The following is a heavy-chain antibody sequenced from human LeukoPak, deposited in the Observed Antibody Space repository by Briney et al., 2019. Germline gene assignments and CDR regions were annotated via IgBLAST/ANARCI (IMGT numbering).Heavy chain of an antibody. CDR2: ISGSGGST. CDR1: GFTFSSYA. J-gene: IGHJ6*02. CDR3: AKDGSNYGGYYYYGMDV. V-gene: IGHV3-23*01. D-gene: IGHD4-11*01. Sequence: GGSLRLSCAASGFTFSSYAMGWVRQAPGKGLEWVSAISGSGGSTYYADSVKGRFTLSRDNSKNTLYLQMNSLRAEDTAVYYCAKDGSNYGGYYYYGMDVWGQGTTVTVSS.